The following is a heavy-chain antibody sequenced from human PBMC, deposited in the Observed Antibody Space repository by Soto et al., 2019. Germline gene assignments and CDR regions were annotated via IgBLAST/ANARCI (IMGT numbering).Heavy chain of an antibody. J-gene: IGHJ3*02. CDR3: ARDTAPGSGSYFQPYDAFDI. CDR1: GGSISSGGYY. Sequence: QVQLQESGPGLVKPSQTLSLTCTVSGGSISSGGYYWSWIRQHPGKGLEWIGYIYYSGSTYYNPSLKSRVTISVDTSKNQFSLKLSSVTAADTAVYYCARDTAPGSGSYFQPYDAFDIWGQGTMVTVSS. V-gene: IGHV4-31*03. D-gene: IGHD3-10*01. CDR2: IYYSGST.